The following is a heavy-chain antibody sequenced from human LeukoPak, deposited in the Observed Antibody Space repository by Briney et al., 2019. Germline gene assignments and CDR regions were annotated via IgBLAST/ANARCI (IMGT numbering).Heavy chain of an antibody. CDR1: GGSISSYY. CDR3: ARVGDGYTNDDY. J-gene: IGHJ4*02. CDR2: IYYSGST. Sequence: SETLSLTCTVSGGSISSYYWSWIRQPPGKGLEWIGYIYYSGSTNYNPSLKSRVTISVDTSKNQFSLKLSSVTAADTAVYYCARVGDGYTNDDYWGQGTLVTVSS. V-gene: IGHV4-59*12. D-gene: IGHD3-16*01.